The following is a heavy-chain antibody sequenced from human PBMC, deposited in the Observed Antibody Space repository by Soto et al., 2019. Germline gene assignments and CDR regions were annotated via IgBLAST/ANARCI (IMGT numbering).Heavy chain of an antibody. Sequence: QVDLVQSGAEVKKPGASVTISCKASGSAITRYYIHWVRQAPGRGLEWMGIINPGGGSASYAQKFQDRFTIDKDTSTGTGYMDLRSLRTEDTAVYYCARDTSGWSLNGLDVGGQGTTVNVSS. CDR2: INPGGGSA. J-gene: IGHJ6*02. V-gene: IGHV1-46*01. CDR3: ARDTSGWSLNGLDV. D-gene: IGHD6-19*01. CDR1: GSAITRYY.